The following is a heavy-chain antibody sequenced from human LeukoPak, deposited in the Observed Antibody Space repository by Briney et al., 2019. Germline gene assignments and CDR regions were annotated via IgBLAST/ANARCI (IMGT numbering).Heavy chain of an antibody. J-gene: IGHJ5*02. Sequence: SETLSLTCTVSGGSISSGDYYWSWIRQPPGKGLEGIGYIYYSGSTYYNPSLKSRVTISVDTSKNQFSLKLSSVTAADTAVYYCARRGAKGYNWFDPWGQGTLVTVSS. CDR3: ARRGAKGYNWFDP. D-gene: IGHD1-26*01. CDR2: IYYSGST. V-gene: IGHV4-30-4*01. CDR1: GGSISSGDYY.